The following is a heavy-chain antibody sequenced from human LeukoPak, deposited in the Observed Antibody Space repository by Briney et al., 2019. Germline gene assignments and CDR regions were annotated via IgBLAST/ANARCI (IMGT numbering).Heavy chain of an antibody. CDR2: IYYSGST. J-gene: IGHJ6*03. D-gene: IGHD3-3*01. Sequence: SETLSLTCTVSGGSISSYYWSWIRQPPGKGLEWIVYIYYSGSTTYNPSLKSRVTISVDTSKNQFSLKLSSVTAADTAVYYCARRKVTIFGVVSGYYYYYMDVWGKGTTVTVSS. V-gene: IGHV4-59*08. CDR3: ARRKVTIFGVVSGYYYYYMDV. CDR1: GGSISSYY.